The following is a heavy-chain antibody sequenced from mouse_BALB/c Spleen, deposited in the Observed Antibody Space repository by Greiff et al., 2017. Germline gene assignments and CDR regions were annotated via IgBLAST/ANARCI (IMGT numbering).Heavy chain of an antibody. CDR1: GYTFTDYA. J-gene: IGHJ4*01. D-gene: IGHD2-3*01. V-gene: IGHV1S137*01. CDR3: AREGWLLRRYAMDY. Sequence: VKLVESGAELVRPGVSVKISCKGSGYTFTDYAMHWVKQSHAKSLEWIGVISTYYGDASYNQKFKGKATMTVDKSSSTAYMELARLTSEDSAIYYCAREGWLLRRYAMDYWGQGTSVTVSS. CDR2: ISTYYGDA.